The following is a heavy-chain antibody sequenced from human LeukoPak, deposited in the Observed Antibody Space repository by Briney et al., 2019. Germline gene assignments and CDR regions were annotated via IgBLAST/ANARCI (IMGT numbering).Heavy chain of an antibody. CDR2: ISPSGDIK. CDR1: GFTFSRHG. D-gene: IGHD5-24*01. Sequence: GGSLRLSCVASGFTFSRHGMNWVRQAPGKGLEWVSGISPSGDIKYYVDSVKGRFTVSRDKSKNTLYLQINSMRDEDTAVYYCAKEGRDGYNRGHNYYYYMDVWGKGTTVTISS. J-gene: IGHJ6*03. V-gene: IGHV3-23*02. CDR3: AKEGRDGYNRGHNYYYYMDV.